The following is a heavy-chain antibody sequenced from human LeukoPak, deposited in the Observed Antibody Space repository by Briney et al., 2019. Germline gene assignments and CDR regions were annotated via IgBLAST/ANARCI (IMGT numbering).Heavy chain of an antibody. CDR1: GFTFSSYG. Sequence: GGSLRLSCAASGFTFSSYGMHWVRQAPGKGLEWVAVISYDGSNKYYADSVKGRFTISRDNSKDTLYLQMNSLGAEDTAVYYCAKELSKTGGNTWGQGTLVTVSS. V-gene: IGHV3-30*18. CDR2: ISYDGSNK. D-gene: IGHD4-23*01. J-gene: IGHJ5*02. CDR3: AKELSKTGGNT.